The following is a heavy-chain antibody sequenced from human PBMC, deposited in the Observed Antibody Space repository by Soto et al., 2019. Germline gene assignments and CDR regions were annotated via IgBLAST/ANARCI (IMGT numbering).Heavy chain of an antibody. D-gene: IGHD3-22*01. CDR1: GGTFSSLD. CDR3: ARALLSHSYDSGGYDSYFHAMDV. J-gene: IGHJ6*02. Sequence: QVQLVQSGAEVKKPGSSVKVSCKASGGTFSSLDINWVRQAPGQGLEWMGGIIPISETTNYAQIFQGRVSIVADISTSTAYMELSRLRSEDTAVYHCARALLSHSYDSGGYDSYFHAMDVWGQGTPVTVSS. V-gene: IGHV1-69*06. CDR2: IIPISETT.